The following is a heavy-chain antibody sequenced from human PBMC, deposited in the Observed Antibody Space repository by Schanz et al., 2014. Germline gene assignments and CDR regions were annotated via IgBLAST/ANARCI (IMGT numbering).Heavy chain of an antibody. CDR1: GFTFSSYA. J-gene: IGHJ6*02. CDR2: ITRSGGGT. D-gene: IGHD3-10*01. CDR3: ARLPVGYGSGIWDV. Sequence: VQLVESGGYLVQPGGSLRLSCSASGFTFSSYAMHWVRQASGKGLEYVSAITRSGGGTYYSDSVKGRFTISRDNAKNSLFLQMNSLRVEDTAVYYCARLPVGYGSGIWDVWGQGTSVTVSS. V-gene: IGHV3-64*04.